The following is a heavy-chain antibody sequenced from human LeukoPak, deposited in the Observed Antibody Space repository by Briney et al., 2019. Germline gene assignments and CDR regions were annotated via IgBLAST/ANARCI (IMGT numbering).Heavy chain of an antibody. CDR2: ISSSSTYI. V-gene: IGHV3-21*01. CDR1: GFTFSTYS. CDR3: ARELQDAFDI. Sequence: GGSLRLSCAASGFTFSTYSMNWVRQAPGKGLEWGSSISSSSTYIYHADSVKGRFTISRDNAKKSLYLQMNSLRAEDTAVYYCARELQDAFDIWGQGTMVIASS. J-gene: IGHJ3*02. D-gene: IGHD4-11*01.